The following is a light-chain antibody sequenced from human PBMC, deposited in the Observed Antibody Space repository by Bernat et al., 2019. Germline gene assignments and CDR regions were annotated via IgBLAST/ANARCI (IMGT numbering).Light chain of an antibody. V-gene: IGLV2-8*01. J-gene: IGLJ3*02. CDR1: SIDVGASAH. CDR2: EVS. CDR3: SSFAGILTWV. Sequence: QSALTQPPSASGSPGQSVTISCTGTSIDVGASAHVSWYQQHPGKAPKLIIYEVSERPSGVPDRFSGSKSGSTASLTVSGLQAEDEADYYCSSFAGILTWVFGGGTNLTVL.